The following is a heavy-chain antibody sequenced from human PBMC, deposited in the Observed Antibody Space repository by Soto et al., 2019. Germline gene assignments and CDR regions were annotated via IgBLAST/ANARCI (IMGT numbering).Heavy chain of an antibody. J-gene: IGHJ4*02. CDR2: IHYSGST. CDR1: GGSISSSSYY. Sequence: SETLSLTCTVSGGSISSSSYYWGWIRQPPGKGLEWIGSIHYSGSTYHNPSLNSRVSISVDTSKNQFSLKLSSVTAADTAVYYCARPLPGIPASAVAYWGQGTLVTVSS. CDR3: ARPLPGIPASAVAY. V-gene: IGHV4-39*01. D-gene: IGHD6-13*01.